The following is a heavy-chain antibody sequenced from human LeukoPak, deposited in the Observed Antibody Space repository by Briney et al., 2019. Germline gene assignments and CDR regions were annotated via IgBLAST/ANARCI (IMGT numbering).Heavy chain of an antibody. CDR2: IYPGDSDT. V-gene: IGHV5-51*01. CDR1: GYSFTSYW. Sequence: GESLKISCKGSGYSFTSYWIGWVRQMPGKGLEWMGIIYPGDSDTRYSPSFQGQVTISADKSISTAYLQWSGLKASDTAMYYCASSIAAAGDPADYWGQGTLVTVSS. CDR3: ASSIAAAGDPADY. J-gene: IGHJ4*02. D-gene: IGHD6-13*01.